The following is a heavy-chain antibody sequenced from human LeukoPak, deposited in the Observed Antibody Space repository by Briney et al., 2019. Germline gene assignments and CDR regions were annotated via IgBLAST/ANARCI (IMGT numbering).Heavy chain of an antibody. V-gene: IGHV3-53*01. J-gene: IGHJ1*01. CDR2: IYSGGST. CDR3: TGDVYQH. CDR1: GLTFNSKY. Sequence: GGSLRLSCAASGLTFNSKYMSWVRQAPGKGLEWVSIIYSGGSTNYADSVKGRFTISRDNSKNTVYLQMNSLRAEDTAVYYCTGDVYQHWGQGTLVTVSS. D-gene: IGHD1-14*01.